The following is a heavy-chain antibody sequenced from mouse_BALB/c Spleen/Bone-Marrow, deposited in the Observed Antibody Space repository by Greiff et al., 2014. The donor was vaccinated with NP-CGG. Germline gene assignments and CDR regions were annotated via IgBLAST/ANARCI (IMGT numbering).Heavy chain of an antibody. CDR2: IYPGNSDT. Sequence: EVQLQQSGTVLARPGAAVKMSCKASGYTFSNYWMHWVKQRPGQGLEWIGTIYPGNSDTTYNQKFQGKAKLTAVTSTSTAYMNLISLKDEDSAVYYCTTLARSNLDYWGQGTTLTVSS. CDR3: TTLARSNLDY. CDR1: GYTFSNYW. D-gene: IGHD3-1*01. V-gene: IGHV1-5*01. J-gene: IGHJ2*01.